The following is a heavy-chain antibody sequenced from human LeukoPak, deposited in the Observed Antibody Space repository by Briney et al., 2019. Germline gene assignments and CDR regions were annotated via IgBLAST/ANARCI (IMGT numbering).Heavy chain of an antibody. CDR2: IFPILGIA. V-gene: IGHV1-69*04. D-gene: IGHD5-18*01. CDR3: ARDQGDNSYGYYAIWYAFDV. J-gene: IGHJ3*01. Sequence: SVKVSCKASGGTFNNYAISWVREAPGQRREWMGRIFPILGIANYAQEFQGRLIITADKATSSAYMELSNLRSEDTAVYYCARDQGDNSYGYYAIWYAFDVWGQGTMVTVSS. CDR1: GGTFNNYA.